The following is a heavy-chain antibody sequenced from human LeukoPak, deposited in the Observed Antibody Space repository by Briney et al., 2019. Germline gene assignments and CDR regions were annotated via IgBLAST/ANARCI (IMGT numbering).Heavy chain of an antibody. J-gene: IGHJ4*02. D-gene: IGHD2-2*01. Sequence: PGGSLRLSCAASGFTVSSNYMSWVRQAPGKGLEWVSVIYSGGSTYYADSVKGRFTISRDNSKNTLYLQMNSLRAEDTAVYYCARGVPAASYYFDYWGQGTLATVSS. CDR2: IYSGGST. V-gene: IGHV3-53*01. CDR3: ARGVPAASYYFDY. CDR1: GFTVSSNY.